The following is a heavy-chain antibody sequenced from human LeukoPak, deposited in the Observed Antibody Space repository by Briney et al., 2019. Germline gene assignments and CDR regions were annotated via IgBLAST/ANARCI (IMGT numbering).Heavy chain of an antibody. Sequence: GGSLRLSCAASGFTFSSYSMNWVRQAPGKGLEWVSSISSSSSYIYYADSVRGRFTISRDNSKNTLYLQMNSLRAEDTAVYYCAKEIPQQAPGSVDYWGQGTLVTVSS. CDR2: ISSSSSYI. D-gene: IGHD2-21*01. CDR3: AKEIPQQAPGSVDY. J-gene: IGHJ4*02. V-gene: IGHV3-21*04. CDR1: GFTFSSYS.